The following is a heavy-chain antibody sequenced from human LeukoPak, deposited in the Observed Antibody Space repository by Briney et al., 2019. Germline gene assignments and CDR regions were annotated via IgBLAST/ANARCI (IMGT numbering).Heavy chain of an antibody. CDR2: IYPDDSDI. D-gene: IGHD6-13*01. CDR1: GYTFASYW. Sequence: GESLKISCKGSGYTFASYWVAWVRQMPGKGLGWMGIIYPDDSDIRYSPSFQGQVTISADKSISTAYLQWSSLKASDTGIYYCARGIGAVLNWFDPWGQGTLVTVSS. CDR3: ARGIGAVLNWFDP. V-gene: IGHV5-51*01. J-gene: IGHJ5*02.